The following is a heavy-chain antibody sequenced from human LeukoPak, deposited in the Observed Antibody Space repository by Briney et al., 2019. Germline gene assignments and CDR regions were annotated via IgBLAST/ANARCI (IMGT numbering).Heavy chain of an antibody. V-gene: IGHV1-8*01. D-gene: IGHD2-15*01. CDR3: ARGRYCSGGSCPGRY. J-gene: IGHJ4*02. CDR2: MNPNSGNT. Sequence: ASVKVSCKASGYTFTSYDINGVRQATGQGLEWMGWMNPNSGNTGYAQKFQGRVTMTRNTSISTAYMELSSLRSEDTAVYYCARGRYCSGGSCPGRYWGQGTLVTVSS. CDR1: GYTFTSYD.